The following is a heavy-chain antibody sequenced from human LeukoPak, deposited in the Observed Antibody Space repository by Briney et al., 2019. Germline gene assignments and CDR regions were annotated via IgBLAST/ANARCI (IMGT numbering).Heavy chain of an antibody. CDR3: ARRVDTAEEGDAFDI. V-gene: IGHV1-8*02. J-gene: IGHJ3*02. Sequence: ASVKVSCKASGYTFTSYDINWVRQATGQGLEWMGWMNPNSGNTGYAQKFQGRVTVTRDTSTSTVYMELSSLRSEDTAVYYCARRVDTAEEGDAFDIWGQGTMVTVSS. CDR1: GYTFTSYD. CDR2: MNPNSGNT. D-gene: IGHD5-18*01.